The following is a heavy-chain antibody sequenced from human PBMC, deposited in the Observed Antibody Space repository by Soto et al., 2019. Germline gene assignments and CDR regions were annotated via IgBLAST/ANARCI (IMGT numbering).Heavy chain of an antibody. Sequence: SETLSLTCTVSGGSISSYYWSWIRQPPGKRLVWTGYIYYSGSTNYNPSLKSRVTISVDTSKIQFALKLSSVTAADTAVYYCARDRGGPGDDYVWGSYRYTPYYYYGMDVWGQGTTVTSP. D-gene: IGHD3-16*02. CDR3: ARDRGGPGDDYVWGSYRYTPYYYYGMDV. CDR2: IYYSGST. V-gene: IGHV4-59*01. J-gene: IGHJ6*02. CDR1: GGSISSYY.